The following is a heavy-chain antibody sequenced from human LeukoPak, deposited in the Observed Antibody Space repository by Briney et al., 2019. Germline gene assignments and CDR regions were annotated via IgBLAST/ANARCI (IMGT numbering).Heavy chain of an antibody. D-gene: IGHD6-13*01. CDR3: ARVGQQLADY. J-gene: IGHJ4*02. CDR1: GFIFSSYE. CDR2: ISSSGSPR. Sequence: GGTLSLSCAASGFIFSSYEMNWIRQAPGKEMERVSYISSSGSPRHYADSVKGRFTISRDNAKNSLYLQMDSLRAEDTAVYCCARVGQQLADYWGQGTLVTVSS. V-gene: IGHV3-48*03.